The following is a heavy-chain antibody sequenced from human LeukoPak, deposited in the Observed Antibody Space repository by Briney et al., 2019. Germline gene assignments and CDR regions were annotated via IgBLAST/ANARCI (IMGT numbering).Heavy chain of an antibody. Sequence: PGGSLRLSCVASGITFSTYGMHWVRQAPGKGLEWVAVISYDGSNKYYADSVKGRFTISRDNSKNTLYLQMNSLRAEDTAVYYCAKGRQLWLTLDYWGQGTLVTVSS. V-gene: IGHV3-30*18. J-gene: IGHJ4*02. CDR1: GITFSTYG. D-gene: IGHD5-18*01. CDR2: ISYDGSNK. CDR3: AKGRQLWLTLDY.